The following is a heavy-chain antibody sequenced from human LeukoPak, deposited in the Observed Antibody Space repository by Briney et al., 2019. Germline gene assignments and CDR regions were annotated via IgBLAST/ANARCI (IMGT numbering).Heavy chain of an antibody. Sequence: GGSLRLSCAASGCIFSNFAMSWVRQAPGKGPEWVSAIVGGGGSTYYADSVKGRFTISRDNSKNTLYLLMNSLRAEDTAVYYCAKDSSTFYSDSSGYNRWGQGTLVTVSS. D-gene: IGHD3-22*01. CDR2: IVGGGGST. J-gene: IGHJ5*02. V-gene: IGHV3-23*01. CDR1: GCIFSNFA. CDR3: AKDSSTFYSDSSGYNR.